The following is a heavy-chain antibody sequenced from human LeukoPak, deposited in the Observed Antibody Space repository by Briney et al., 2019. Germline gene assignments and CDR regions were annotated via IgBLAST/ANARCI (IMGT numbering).Heavy chain of an antibody. CDR1: GGSISSYY. CDR2: IYTSGST. CDR3: ARIDSSGYYLAGYAFDI. D-gene: IGHD3-22*01. Sequence: SETLSLTCTVYGGSISSYYWSWIRQPAGKGMEWIGRIYTSGSTNYNPSLKGRVTMSVDTSKNQFSLKLSSVTAADTAVYYCARIDSSGYYLAGYAFDIWGQGTMVTVSS. J-gene: IGHJ3*02. V-gene: IGHV4-4*07.